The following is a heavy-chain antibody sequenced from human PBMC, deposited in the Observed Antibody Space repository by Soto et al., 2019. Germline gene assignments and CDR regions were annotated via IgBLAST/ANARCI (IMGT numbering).Heavy chain of an antibody. CDR2: IMPVFHTT. V-gene: IGHV1-69*01. CDR3: ATATISPVSATLYHYGMDV. Sequence: QVQLVQSGAEVKKPGASVKVSCQASGGTFNNFAFTWVRQAPGQGLEWLGGIMPVFHTTNIAQTFQDRITVTANDVTTTVYMEMKSMRYDDTAVYYCATATISPVSATLYHYGMDVWGQGTTVTVSS. D-gene: IGHD6-25*01. J-gene: IGHJ6*02. CDR1: GGTFNNFA.